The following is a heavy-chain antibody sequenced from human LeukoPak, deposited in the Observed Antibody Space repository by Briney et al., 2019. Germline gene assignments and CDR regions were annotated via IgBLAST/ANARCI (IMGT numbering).Heavy chain of an antibody. CDR2: IYYSGST. V-gene: IGHV4-39*01. CDR1: GGSISSSSYY. J-gene: IGHJ4*02. Sequence: SETLSLTCTVSGGSISSSSYYWGWIRQPPGKGLEWIGGIYYSGSTYYNPSLKSRVTISVDMSKNQFSLKLSSVTAADTAVYYCVATGNFDYWGQGTLVTVSS. CDR3: VATGNFDY.